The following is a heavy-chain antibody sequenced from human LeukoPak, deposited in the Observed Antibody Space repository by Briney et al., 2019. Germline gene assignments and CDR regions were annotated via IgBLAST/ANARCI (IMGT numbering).Heavy chain of an antibody. J-gene: IGHJ4*02. CDR2: IYYSGST. Sequence: SETLSLTCTVSGGSISSYYWSWIRQPPGKGLEWIGYIYYSGSTYYNPSLKSRVTISVDTSKNQFSLKLSSVTAADTAVYYCAGEGILGYCSGGSCYANWGQGTLVTVSS. V-gene: IGHV4-59*08. CDR1: GGSISSYY. D-gene: IGHD2-15*01. CDR3: AGEGILGYCSGGSCYAN.